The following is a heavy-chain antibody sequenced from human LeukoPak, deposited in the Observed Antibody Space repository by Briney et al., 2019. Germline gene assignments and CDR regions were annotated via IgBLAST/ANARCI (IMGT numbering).Heavy chain of an antibody. Sequence: AGGSLRLSCAASGFTVSSNYMSWVRQAPGKGLEWVSVIYRGGGTYYEDSVKGRFTISRENSKTPLYLQMNSLRAEDTAVYYCARSLTILGKPTHPYGMDVGGQATTVTV. D-gene: IGHD3-3*01. CDR1: GFTVSSNY. CDR2: IYRGGGT. V-gene: IGHV3-53*01. CDR3: ARSLTILGKPTHPYGMDV. J-gene: IGHJ6*02.